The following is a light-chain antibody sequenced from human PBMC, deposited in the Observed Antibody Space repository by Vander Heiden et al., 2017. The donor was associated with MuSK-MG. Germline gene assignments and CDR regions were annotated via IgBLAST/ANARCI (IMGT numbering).Light chain of an antibody. CDR2: GAS. J-gene: IGKJ2*01. CDR1: QSVSSSY. V-gene: IGKV3-20*01. CDR3: QQYSNSST. Sequence: EIVLTQSPGTLSLSPGERATLSCRASQSVSSSYLAWYQQKPGQAPRLLIYGASSRATGIPARFSGSGSGTDFTLTISRLEAEDFAVYYCQQYSNSSTFGQGTKLEIK.